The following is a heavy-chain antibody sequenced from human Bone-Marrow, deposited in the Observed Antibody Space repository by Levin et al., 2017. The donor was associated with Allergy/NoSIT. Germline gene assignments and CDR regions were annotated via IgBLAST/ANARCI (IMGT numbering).Heavy chain of an antibody. Sequence: GGSLRLSCAASGFTFDDYAMHWVRQAPGKGLEWVSGIGWNSAYIGYADSVKGRFTISRDNARNSLYLQMNSLRAEDTAFYYCTKDSNYEGRVFDYWGQGTLVTVSS. J-gene: IGHJ4*02. CDR2: IGWNSAYI. CDR1: GFTFDDYA. V-gene: IGHV3-9*01. D-gene: IGHD4-11*01. CDR3: TKDSNYEGRVFDY.